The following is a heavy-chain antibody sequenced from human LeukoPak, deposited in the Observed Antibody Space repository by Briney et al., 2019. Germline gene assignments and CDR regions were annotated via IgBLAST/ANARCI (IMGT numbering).Heavy chain of an antibody. D-gene: IGHD3-22*01. CDR3: GLAAYYYDSSGSDDAFDI. CDR2: ISSNGGST. J-gene: IGHJ3*02. CDR1: GFNFNNYA. V-gene: IGHV3-64D*08. Sequence: GGCPRLSCSASGFNFNNYAMNWVRQAPGKGLEYVSAISSNGGSTYYADSVKGRCTISRDNSKNTLYLQMSSLRAEDTAVYYCGLAAYYYDSSGSDDAFDIWGQGTLV.